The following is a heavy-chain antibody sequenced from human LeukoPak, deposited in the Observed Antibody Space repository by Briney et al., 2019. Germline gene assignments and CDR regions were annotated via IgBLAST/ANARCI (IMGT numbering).Heavy chain of an antibody. CDR2: IFYSGRT. V-gene: IGHV4-59*08. J-gene: IGHJ3*02. CDR1: GDSVSPYY. Sequence: SETLSLTCSVSGDSVSPYYWSWIRQPPGKGLEWIGYIFYSGRTTYNPSLKRRLTMSMDTSKNQFSLKLSSVTAADTAVYYCARAKEERVFLSGFDIWGQGTMVTVSS. CDR3: ARAKEERVFLSGFDI. D-gene: IGHD3-3*01.